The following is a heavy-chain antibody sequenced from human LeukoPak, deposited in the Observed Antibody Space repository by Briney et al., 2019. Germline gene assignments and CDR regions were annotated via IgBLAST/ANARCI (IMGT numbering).Heavy chain of an antibody. CDR1: GYALTGND. Sequence: ASVKVSCMASGYALTGNDFYWVRQAPGQGLEYMGSVNPFTGDTNYAQKFQGRVTMTRDTSRNTAYMELSGLTSDDTAMYYCATRPRPVTIGPFDYWGQGTLVTVSS. D-gene: IGHD2-21*02. CDR3: ATRPRPVTIGPFDY. V-gene: IGHV1-2*02. J-gene: IGHJ4*02. CDR2: VNPFTGDT.